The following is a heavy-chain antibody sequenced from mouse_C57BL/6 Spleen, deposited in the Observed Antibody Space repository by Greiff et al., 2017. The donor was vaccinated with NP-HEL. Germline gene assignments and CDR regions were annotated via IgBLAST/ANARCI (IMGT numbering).Heavy chain of an antibody. Sequence: QVQLQQPGAELVKPGASVKMSCKASGYSFTSYWITWVKQRPGQGLEWIGDIYPGSGSTNYNEKFKSKATLTVDTSSSTAYMQLSSLTSEDSAVYYCAREEDGNYVFAYWGQGTLVTVSA. CDR1: GYSFTSYW. J-gene: IGHJ3*01. V-gene: IGHV1-55*01. CDR2: IYPGSGST. D-gene: IGHD2-1*01. CDR3: AREEDGNYVFAY.